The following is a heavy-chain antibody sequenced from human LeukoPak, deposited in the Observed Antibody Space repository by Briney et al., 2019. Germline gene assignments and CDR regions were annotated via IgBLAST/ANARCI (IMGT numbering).Heavy chain of an antibody. J-gene: IGHJ4*02. D-gene: IGHD6-19*01. Sequence: PSETLSLTCTVSGGSISSYYWSWIRQPPGKGLEWIGYIYYSGSTNYSPSLKSRVTISVDTSKNQISLKLSSVTAADTAVYYCARGLYSSGWYDYWGQGTLVTVSS. V-gene: IGHV4-59*01. CDR2: IYYSGST. CDR1: GGSISSYY. CDR3: ARGLYSSGWYDY.